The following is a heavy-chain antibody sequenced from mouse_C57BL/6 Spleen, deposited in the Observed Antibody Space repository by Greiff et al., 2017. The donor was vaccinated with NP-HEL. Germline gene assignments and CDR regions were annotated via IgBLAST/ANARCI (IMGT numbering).Heavy chain of an antibody. J-gene: IGHJ4*01. CDR2: ISSGSSTI. CDR3: ARTPSSYAMDY. CDR1: GFTFSDYY. Sequence: EVQLVESGGGLVQPGGSLKLSCAASGFTFSDYYMYWVRQTPEKGLEWVAYISSGSSTIYYADTVKGRFTISRDNAKNTLFLQMTSLRAEDTAMYYCARTPSSYAMDYWGQGTSVTVSS. V-gene: IGHV5-17*01.